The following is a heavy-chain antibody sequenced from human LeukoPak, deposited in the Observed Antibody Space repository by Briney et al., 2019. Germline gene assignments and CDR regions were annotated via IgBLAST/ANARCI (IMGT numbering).Heavy chain of an antibody. V-gene: IGHV4-59*01. Sequence: SETLSLTCAVSGGSISSYYWSWIRQPPGRGLEWIGYVYYSGSTNYNPSLKSRVTISVDTSKNQFSLKLSSVTAADTAVYYCASLSNGAENWFDPWGQGTLVTVSS. D-gene: IGHD2-8*01. CDR1: GGSISSYY. J-gene: IGHJ5*02. CDR2: VYYSGST. CDR3: ASLSNGAENWFDP.